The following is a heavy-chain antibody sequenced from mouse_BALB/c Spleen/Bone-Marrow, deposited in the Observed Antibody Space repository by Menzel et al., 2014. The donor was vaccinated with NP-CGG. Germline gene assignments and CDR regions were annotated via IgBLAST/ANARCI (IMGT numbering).Heavy chain of an antibody. CDR3: AKRGNYGYFDY. Sequence: VKLMESGPSLVQPSQSLSITCTVSGFSLTSYGVHWVRQSPGKGPEWLGVIWRGGSTDYNAAFMSGLSITKDNSKSQVFFKMNSLQADDTAIYYCAKRGNYGYFDYWGQGTTLTVSS. V-gene: IGHV2-5-1*01. CDR1: GFSLTSYG. J-gene: IGHJ2*01. D-gene: IGHD2-1*01. CDR2: IWRGGST.